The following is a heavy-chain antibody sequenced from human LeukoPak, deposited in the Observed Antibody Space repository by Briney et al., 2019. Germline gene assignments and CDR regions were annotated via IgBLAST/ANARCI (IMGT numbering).Heavy chain of an antibody. CDR3: ASIKGGYGDFNDAFDI. Sequence: ASVKVSCKASGYTFTSYGISWVRQAPGQGLEWMGWISAYNGNTNYAQKLQGRVTMTTDTSTSTAYMELRSLRSDDTAVYYCASIKGGYGDFNDAFDIWGQGTMVTVSS. CDR1: GYTFTSYG. CDR2: ISAYNGNT. D-gene: IGHD4-17*01. J-gene: IGHJ3*02. V-gene: IGHV1-18*01.